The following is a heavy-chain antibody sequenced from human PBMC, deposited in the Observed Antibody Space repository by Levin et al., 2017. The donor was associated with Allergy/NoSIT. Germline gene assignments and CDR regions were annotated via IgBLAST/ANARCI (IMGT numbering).Heavy chain of an antibody. Sequence: GGSLRLSCAASGFAFSDAWMNWVRQTPGKGLEWVGRIRSKTDGGTTDYAAPVKGRFTISRDDSENTVYLQMNSLKTEDTAVYYCITFSTRFTMGTDYWGQGTLVTVSS. CDR1: GFAFSDAW. CDR3: ITFSTRFTMGTDY. J-gene: IGHJ4*02. CDR2: IRSKTDGGTT. V-gene: IGHV3-15*01. D-gene: IGHD3-10*01.